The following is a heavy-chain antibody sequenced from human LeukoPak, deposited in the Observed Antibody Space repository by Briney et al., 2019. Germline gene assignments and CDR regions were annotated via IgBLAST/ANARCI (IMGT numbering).Heavy chain of an antibody. Sequence: SETLSLTCTVSGGSISSSYWSWIREPAGKGLGWFGRIYSSGSTNYNPSLKSRVTMSVDTSKNQFSLKLSSVTAADTAVYYCARGTEYCSSITCYRWFDPWGQGTLVTVSS. D-gene: IGHD2-2*02. CDR3: ARGTEYCSSITCYRWFDP. V-gene: IGHV4-4*07. CDR1: GGSISSSY. J-gene: IGHJ5*02. CDR2: IYSSGST.